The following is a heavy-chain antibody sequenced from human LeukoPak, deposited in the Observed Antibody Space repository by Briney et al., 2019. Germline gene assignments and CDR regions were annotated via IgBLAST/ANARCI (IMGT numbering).Heavy chain of an antibody. CDR3: ARAPSGFTYGPGDH. Sequence: GASVKVSCKASGYSFTSYGITWVRQAPGQGLEWVGWISTYDGNANYAQKLQGRVTMTTDTSTITAHMELRSLRSDDTAVYCCARAPSGFTYGPGDHWGQGTLVTVSS. CDR2: ISTYDGNA. CDR1: GYSFTSYG. J-gene: IGHJ4*02. V-gene: IGHV1-18*01. D-gene: IGHD5-18*01.